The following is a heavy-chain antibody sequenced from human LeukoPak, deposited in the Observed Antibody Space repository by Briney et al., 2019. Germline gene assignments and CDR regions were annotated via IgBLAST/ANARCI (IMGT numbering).Heavy chain of an antibody. V-gene: IGHV3-53*01. J-gene: IGHJ4*02. CDR2: IYSGGST. CDR3: ARGCSSTSCYGFDY. D-gene: IGHD2-2*01. CDR1: GFTVSSKY. Sequence: PGGSLRLPCAASGFTVSSKYMSWVRQAPGKGLEWVSVIYSGGSTYYADSVKGRFTISRDNSKNTLYLQMNSLRAEDTAVYYCARGCSSTSCYGFDYWGQGTLVTVSS.